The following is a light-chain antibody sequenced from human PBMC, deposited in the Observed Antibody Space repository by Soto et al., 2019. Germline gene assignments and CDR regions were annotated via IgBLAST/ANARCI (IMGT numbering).Light chain of an antibody. Sequence: EIVSTQSPGTLYFSPGKRATLSCRASQSISSSYLAWYQQKPGQAPRLLIYGASSRATGIPDRFSGSGSGTDFTLTISRLEREDCAVYYWQQYARSPRAFVQGTKVDIK. CDR1: QSISSSY. V-gene: IGKV3-20*01. J-gene: IGKJ1*01. CDR3: QQYARSPRA. CDR2: GAS.